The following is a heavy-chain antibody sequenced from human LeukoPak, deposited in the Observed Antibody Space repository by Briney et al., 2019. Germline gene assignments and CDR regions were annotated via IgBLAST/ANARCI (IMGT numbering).Heavy chain of an antibody. CDR1: GGTFSSYA. Sequence: SVKVSCKASGGTFSSYAISWVRQAPGQGLEWMGGIIPIFGTANYAQKFQGRVTITADESTSTAYMELSSLRSEYTAVYYCASYGDYVAFDIWGQGTMVTVSS. J-gene: IGHJ3*02. V-gene: IGHV1-69*13. CDR2: IIPIFGTA. CDR3: ASYGDYVAFDI. D-gene: IGHD4-17*01.